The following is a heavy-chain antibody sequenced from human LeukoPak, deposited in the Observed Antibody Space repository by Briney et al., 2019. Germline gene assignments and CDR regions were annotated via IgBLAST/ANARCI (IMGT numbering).Heavy chain of an antibody. CDR3: ARDLAGPPQEAFDI. CDR2: RLFDGSNT. CDR1: GFTFSSSV. V-gene: IGHV3-30*02. Sequence: GGSLRLSCAASGFTFSSSVMHWARHAPGKGLDWVGFRLFDGSNTYSADSVKGRLPISRDNSKNTLYLQMTSLRADDTAVYYCARDLAGPPQEAFDIWGQGTMVTVSS. J-gene: IGHJ3*02.